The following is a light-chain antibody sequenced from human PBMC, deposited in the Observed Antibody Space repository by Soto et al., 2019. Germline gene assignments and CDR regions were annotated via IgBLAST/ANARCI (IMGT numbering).Light chain of an antibody. CDR2: KAS. Sequence: DIQMTQSPSTLSASVGDRVTITCRASQSISSWLAWYQQKPGKAPKLLIYKASSLESGVPSRFSGSGSGTELTLTISSLQPDDSATYYCQQYTTFGQGTKVEIK. V-gene: IGKV1-5*03. J-gene: IGKJ1*01. CDR3: QQYTT. CDR1: QSISSW.